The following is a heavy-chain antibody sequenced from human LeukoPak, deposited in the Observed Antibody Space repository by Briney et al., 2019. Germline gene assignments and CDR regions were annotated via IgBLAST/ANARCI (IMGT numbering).Heavy chain of an antibody. CDR1: GFTFSTYG. CDR2: INQDGIEK. Sequence: SGGSLRLSCAASGFTFSTYGMHWVRQAPGKGLEWVANINQDGIEKYYVASVRGRLTISRDNAKNSIYVQMNSLRAEDAAVYYCARGFDGYYGFDLWGQGTMVTVSS. D-gene: IGHD5-24*01. J-gene: IGHJ3*01. V-gene: IGHV3-7*05. CDR3: ARGFDGYYGFDL.